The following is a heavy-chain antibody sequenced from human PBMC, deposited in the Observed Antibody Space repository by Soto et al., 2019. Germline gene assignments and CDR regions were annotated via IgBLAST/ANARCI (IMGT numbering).Heavy chain of an antibody. V-gene: IGHV1-69*01. J-gene: IGHJ6*02. CDR1: GDTFKNCV. CDR3: AAELGFGKLSVV. CDR2: IIPLFGTT. D-gene: IGHD3-10*01. Sequence: QVQVVQSGVEVRRPGSSVKVSCKASGDTFKNCVISWVRQAPGQGLEWMGGIIPLFGTTDFAQRFQGRLTITTDESTTTAYMDLSRLRSEDTATYYCAAELGFGKLSVVWGQGPKVIVSS.